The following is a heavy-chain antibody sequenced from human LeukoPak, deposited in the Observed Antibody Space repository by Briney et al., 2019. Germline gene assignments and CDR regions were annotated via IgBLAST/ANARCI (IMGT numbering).Heavy chain of an antibody. V-gene: IGHV1-2*02. J-gene: IGHJ4*02. CDR1: GYTFTDYY. Sequence: GASVKVSCKASGYTFTDYYIHWVRQAPGRGLEWMGWINPNSGGTNYAQRFQGRVTMTRDTSVSTAHMELSRLRTDDTAVYYCARYHLIGVVVTDYWGQGTLVTVSS. D-gene: IGHD2-21*02. CDR3: ARYHLIGVVVTDY. CDR2: INPNSGGT.